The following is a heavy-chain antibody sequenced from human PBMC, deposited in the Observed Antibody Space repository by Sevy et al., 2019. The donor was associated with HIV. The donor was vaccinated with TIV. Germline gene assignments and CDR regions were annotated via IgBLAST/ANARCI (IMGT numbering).Heavy chain of an antibody. CDR1: EFTFSNYA. D-gene: IGHD6-13*01. V-gene: IGHV3-23*01. J-gene: IGHJ4*02. CDR3: AKDLQQLGGADY. Sequence: GGSLRLSCAASEFTFSNYAMSWVRQAPGKGLEWVSAISGSGDSTYYVDSVKERFTISRDNSKNTLYLQMNSLRAVDTALYYCAKDLQQLGGADYWGQGTLVTVSS. CDR2: ISGSGDST.